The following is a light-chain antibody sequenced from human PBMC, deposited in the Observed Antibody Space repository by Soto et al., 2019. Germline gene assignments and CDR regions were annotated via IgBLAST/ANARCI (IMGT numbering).Light chain of an antibody. V-gene: IGKV3-20*01. CDR1: QSITSSY. J-gene: IGKJ2*01. CDR3: QQYNSSPPMYT. CDR2: GAS. Sequence: PGVRATLSCRTSQSITSSYLAWYQQRPGQAPRLLIYGASSRATGIPDRFSGSGSGTDFTLTISRLEPEDFAVYYCQQYNSSPPMYTFGQGTKLEIK.